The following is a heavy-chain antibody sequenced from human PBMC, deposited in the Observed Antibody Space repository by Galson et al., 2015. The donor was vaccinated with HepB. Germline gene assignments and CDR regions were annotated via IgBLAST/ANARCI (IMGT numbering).Heavy chain of an antibody. V-gene: IGHV3-66*02. CDR3: ARDQGDDYVNYYYYHGMDV. Sequence: SLRLSCAASEFSVNTNHMSWVRQAPGKGLEWVAVIYSDDNTNYADSVKGRFTISRAKSKNTLYLQMYSLRPEDTAVYYCARDQGDDYVNYYYYHGMDVWGQGTTVTVSS. D-gene: IGHD4-17*01. J-gene: IGHJ6*02. CDR2: IYSDDNT. CDR1: EFSVNTNH.